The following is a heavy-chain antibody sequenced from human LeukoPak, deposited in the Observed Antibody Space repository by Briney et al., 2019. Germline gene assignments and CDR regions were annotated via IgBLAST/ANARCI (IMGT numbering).Heavy chain of an antibody. D-gene: IGHD3-3*01. V-gene: IGHV3-7*01. CDR1: GFTFNKYW. J-gene: IGHJ3*02. CDR3: ARKYEWTLDAFDI. CDR2: IKKDGSEK. Sequence: GGSLRLSCAASGFTFNKYWMSWVRQAPGKGLEWVANIKKDGSEKYYVDSVKGRFTISRDNAKNSLYLQMNSLRAEDTAVYYCARKYEWTLDAFDIWGQGTMVTVSS.